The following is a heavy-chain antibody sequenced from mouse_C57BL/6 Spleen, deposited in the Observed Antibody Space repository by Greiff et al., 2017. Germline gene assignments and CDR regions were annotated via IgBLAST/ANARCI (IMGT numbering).Heavy chain of an antibody. Sequence: EVHLVESGGGLVKPGGSLKLSCAASGFTFSSYTMSWVRQTPEKRLEWVATISGGGGNTYYPDSVKGRFTISRDNAKNTLYLQMSSLRSEDTALYYCARHVGAVVAPFDYWGQGTTLTVSS. J-gene: IGHJ2*01. V-gene: IGHV5-9*01. CDR2: ISGGGGNT. D-gene: IGHD1-1*01. CDR3: ARHVGAVVAPFDY. CDR1: GFTFSSYT.